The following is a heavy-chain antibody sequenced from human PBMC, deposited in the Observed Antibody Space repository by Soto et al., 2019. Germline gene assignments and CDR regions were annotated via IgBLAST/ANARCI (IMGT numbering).Heavy chain of an antibody. Sequence: QVQLVQSGAEVKKPGSSVKVSCKASGGTFSAYSISWVRQAPGQGLEWMGGSIPIFGTANYAQKFQGRVTITADESTSTTYMELRSLRSEDTAVYYCATGGLHRKVSNYYGMDVWCQGTTVSVSS. CDR2: SIPIFGTA. CDR3: ATGGLHRKVSNYYGMDV. J-gene: IGHJ6*02. V-gene: IGHV1-69*01. CDR1: GGTFSAYS. D-gene: IGHD3-16*01.